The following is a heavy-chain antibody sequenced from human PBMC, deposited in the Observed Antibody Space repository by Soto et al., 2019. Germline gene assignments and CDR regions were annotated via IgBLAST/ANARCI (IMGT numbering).Heavy chain of an antibody. D-gene: IGHD4-17*01. CDR1: GGSISSDNW. CDR2: VYRSGST. Sequence: QVQLQESGPGLVKPSGTLSLTCAVSGGSISSDNWWNWVRQPPGQGLEWIGEVYRSGSTNYDPSLKGRVTISIDMSKNQCSLTLTSVTAAETAMYYCARNGVYSLGSWGQGTLVTVSS. V-gene: IGHV4-4*02. J-gene: IGHJ5*02. CDR3: ARNGVYSLGS.